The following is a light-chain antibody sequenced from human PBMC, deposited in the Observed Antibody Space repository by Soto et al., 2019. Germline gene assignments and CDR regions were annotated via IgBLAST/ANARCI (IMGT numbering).Light chain of an antibody. CDR2: KAS. Sequence: DIQMTQSPSTLSAPVGDRVTITCRASQSISNRLAWYQQTPGKAPKLLIFKASTSQSGVPSSFSGSGSGTEFTLTISSLQPGDFATYYCQQYYSYSEALGQGTKVGIK. V-gene: IGKV1-5*03. J-gene: IGKJ1*01. CDR1: QSISNR. CDR3: QQYYSYSEA.